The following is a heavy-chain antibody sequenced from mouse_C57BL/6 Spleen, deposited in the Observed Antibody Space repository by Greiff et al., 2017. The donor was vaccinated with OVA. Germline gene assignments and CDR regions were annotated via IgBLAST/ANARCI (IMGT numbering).Heavy chain of an antibody. D-gene: IGHD4-1*01. Sequence: EVMLVESGGGLVKPGGSLKLSCAASGFTFSSYTMSWVRQTPEKRLEWVATISGGGGNTYYPDSVKGRFTISRDNAKNTLYLQMSSLRSEDTALYYCARHQWDLGWYFDVWGTGTTVTVSS. CDR1: GFTFSSYT. J-gene: IGHJ1*03. V-gene: IGHV5-9*01. CDR3: ARHQWDLGWYFDV. CDR2: ISGGGGNT.